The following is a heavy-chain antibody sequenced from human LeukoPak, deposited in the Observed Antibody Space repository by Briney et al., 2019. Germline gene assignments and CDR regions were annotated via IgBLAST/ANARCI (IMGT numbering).Heavy chain of an antibody. Sequence: ASVKFSCKASGYTFTGYYMHWVREATGQGLEWMGWMNPNSGNTGYAQKFQGRVTMTRNTSISTAYMELSSLRSEDTAVYYCARAGGYCGRISCPYYFDYWGQGSLVAVSS. CDR1: GYTFTGYY. J-gene: IGHJ4*02. CDR3: ARAGGYCGRISCPYYFDY. CDR2: MNPNSGNT. D-gene: IGHD2-15*01. V-gene: IGHV1-8*02.